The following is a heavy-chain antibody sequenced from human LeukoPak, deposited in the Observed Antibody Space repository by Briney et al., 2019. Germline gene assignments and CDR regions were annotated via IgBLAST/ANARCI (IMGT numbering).Heavy chain of an antibody. CDR2: MKSKTDGGTA. CDR1: GFTFSNAW. V-gene: IGHV3-15*07. J-gene: IGHJ3*02. D-gene: IGHD3-9*01. Sequence: GGSLRLSCTASGFTFSNAWMNWVRQAPGKGLEWVGRMKSKTDGGTADYAAPANGRFTISRDDTKNTLYLQVSGLKTEDTAVYYCTTDGVILTGYLALDIWGQGTMVTVSS. CDR3: TTDGVILTGYLALDI.